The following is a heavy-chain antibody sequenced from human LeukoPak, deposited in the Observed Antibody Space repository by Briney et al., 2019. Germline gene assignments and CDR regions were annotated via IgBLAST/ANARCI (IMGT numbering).Heavy chain of an antibody. V-gene: IGHV1-8*03. CDR1: GYTFTSYD. D-gene: IGHD6-13*01. Sequence: ASVKVSCKASGYTFTSYDINWVRQATGQGLEWMRWMNPNSGNTGYAQKFQGRVTITRNTSISTAYMELSSLRSEDTAVYYCVRGLGASWPFDYWGLGTLVTVSS. J-gene: IGHJ4*02. CDR3: VRGLGASWPFDY. CDR2: MNPNSGNT.